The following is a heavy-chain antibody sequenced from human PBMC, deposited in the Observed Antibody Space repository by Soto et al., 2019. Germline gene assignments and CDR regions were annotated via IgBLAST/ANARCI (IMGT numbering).Heavy chain of an antibody. V-gene: IGHV4-61*01. CDR2: IYSSGST. J-gene: IGHJ4*02. CDR1: GDSVSSDNYY. Sequence: QVQLQESGPGLVKPSETLSLTCTVSGDSVSSDNYYWTWIRQPPGKGLEWIGYIYSSGSTNYNPSLKSRVTISPDTSSNQCSLKLTSVTAADTAVYYCARDIRGYSRAFDYWGQGTLVTVSS. CDR3: ARDIRGYSRAFDY. D-gene: IGHD5-18*01.